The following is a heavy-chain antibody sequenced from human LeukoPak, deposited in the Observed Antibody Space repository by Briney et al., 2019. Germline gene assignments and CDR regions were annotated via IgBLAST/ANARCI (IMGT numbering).Heavy chain of an antibody. V-gene: IGHV1-2*02. CDR1: GYTFTGYY. Sequence: ASVKVSCKASGYTFTGYYMHRVRQAPGQGLEWMGWINPNSGGTNYAQKFQGRVTMTRDTSIGTAYMELSRLRSDDTAVYYCARVSGSYFSYYFDYWGQGTLVTVSS. J-gene: IGHJ4*02. D-gene: IGHD1-26*01. CDR3: ARVSGSYFSYYFDY. CDR2: INPNSGGT.